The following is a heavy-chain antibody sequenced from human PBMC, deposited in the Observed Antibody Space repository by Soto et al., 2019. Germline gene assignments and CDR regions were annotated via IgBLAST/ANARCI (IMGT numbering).Heavy chain of an antibody. V-gene: IGHV2-5*02. CDR1: GFSLSTSGVG. CDR3: AHTVGGCSGGSCYSFDY. D-gene: IGHD2-15*01. Sequence: QITLKESGPTLVKPTQTLTLTCTFSGFSLSTSGVGVGWIRQPPGKALEWLALIYWDDDKRYSPSLKRRLTITKDTSKTQVVLTTTSMDPVDTATFYCAHTVGGCSGGSCYSFDYWGQGTLVSVSS. J-gene: IGHJ4*02. CDR2: IYWDDDK.